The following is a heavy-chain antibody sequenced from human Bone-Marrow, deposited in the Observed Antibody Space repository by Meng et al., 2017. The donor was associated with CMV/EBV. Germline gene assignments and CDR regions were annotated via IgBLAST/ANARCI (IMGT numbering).Heavy chain of an antibody. CDR1: GGTFSSYT. D-gene: IGHD6-25*01. Sequence: SVKVSCKASGGTFSSYTISWVRQAPGQGLEWMGRIIPILGIANYAQKFQGRVTITADKSTGTAYMELSSLRSEDTAVYYCARAALILGFDPWGQGTLVTVSS. CDR3: ARAALILGFDP. CDR2: IIPILGIA. J-gene: IGHJ5*02. V-gene: IGHV1-69*02.